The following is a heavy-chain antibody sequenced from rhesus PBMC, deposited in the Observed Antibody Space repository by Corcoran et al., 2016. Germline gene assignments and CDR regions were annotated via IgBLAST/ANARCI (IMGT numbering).Heavy chain of an antibody. D-gene: IGHD4-17*01. V-gene: IGHV4-106*01. CDR2: IYGRGGGT. CDR1: GGSISDDYY. CDR3: ARDRVTTYGLDS. Sequence: QLQLQESGPGLVKPSETLSLTCSVSGGSISDDYYWSWIRLPPGKGLEWIGYIYGRGGGTNYKPSLKNRVTISIDTSKNQFSLKLSSVTAADTAVYYCARDRVTTYGLDSWGQGVVVTVSS. J-gene: IGHJ6*01.